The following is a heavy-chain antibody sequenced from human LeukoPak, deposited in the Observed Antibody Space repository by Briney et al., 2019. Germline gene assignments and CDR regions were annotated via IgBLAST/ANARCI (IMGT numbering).Heavy chain of an antibody. CDR1: GFTFSSYA. CDR2: ISGSGGST. Sequence: GGSLRLSCAASGFTFSSYAMSWVRQAPGKGLEWVSAISGSGGSTYYADSVKGRFTIYRDNSKNTLYLQMNSLRAEDTAVYYCAKGGENVVITCTDYWGQGTLVTVSS. CDR3: AKGGENVVITCTDY. J-gene: IGHJ4*02. V-gene: IGHV3-23*01. D-gene: IGHD3-22*01.